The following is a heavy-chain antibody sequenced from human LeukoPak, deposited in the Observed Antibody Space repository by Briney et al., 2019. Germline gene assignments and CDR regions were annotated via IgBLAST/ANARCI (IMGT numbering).Heavy chain of an antibody. V-gene: IGHV1-2*02. CDR2: INPNSGGT. J-gene: IGHJ4*02. CDR1: GYTFTCYY. Sequence: GASVKVSCKASGYTFTCYYMHWVRQAPGQGLEWMGWINPNSGGTKYAQKFQGRVTMTRDTSISTAYMEVGRLRSADTAVYYCARSPHILTGENFDYWGQGTLVTVSS. D-gene: IGHD3-9*01. CDR3: ARSPHILTGENFDY.